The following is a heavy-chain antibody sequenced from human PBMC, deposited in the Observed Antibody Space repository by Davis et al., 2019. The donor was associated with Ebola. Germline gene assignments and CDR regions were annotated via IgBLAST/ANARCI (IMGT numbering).Heavy chain of an antibody. CDR2: IWYDGSNK. V-gene: IGHV3-33*01. J-gene: IGHJ6*04. D-gene: IGHD6-13*01. CDR1: GFTFSSYG. CDR3: ARTMGQQLPLLYYYYGMDV. Sequence: GESLKISCAASGFTFSSYGMHWVRQAPGKGLEWVAVIWYDGSNKYYADSVKGRFTISRDNSKNTLYLQMNSLRAEDTAVYYCARTMGQQLPLLYYYYGMDVWGKGTTVTVSS.